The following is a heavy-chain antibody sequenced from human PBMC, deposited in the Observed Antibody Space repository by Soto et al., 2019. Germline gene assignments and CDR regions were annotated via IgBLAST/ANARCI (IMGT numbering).Heavy chain of an antibody. CDR1: GGTFSSYA. Sequence: GASVKVSCKASGGTFSSYAISWVRQAPGQGLEWMGGIIPIFGTANYAQKFQGRVTITADKSTSTAYMELSSLRSEDTAVYYCARGSFGGNRFDYWGQGTLVTVSS. J-gene: IGHJ4*02. CDR3: ARGSFGGNRFDY. CDR2: IIPIFGTA. V-gene: IGHV1-69*06. D-gene: IGHD2-15*01.